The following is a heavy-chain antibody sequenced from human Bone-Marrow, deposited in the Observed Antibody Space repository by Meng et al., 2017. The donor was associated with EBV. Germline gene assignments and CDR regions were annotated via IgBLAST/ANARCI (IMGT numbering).Heavy chain of an antibody. D-gene: IGHD3-16*01. CDR1: GGSFSGYD. J-gene: IGHJ4*02. Sequence: QVHSLQWGAGLLKHPEALSLTCAVYGGSFSGYDWSWIRQPPGKRLEWIGEINHSGSTNYNPSLKSRVTISVDTSKNQFSLKLSSVTAADTAVYYCARPPTGRGSYLDYWGQGTLVTVSS. CDR2: INHSGST. V-gene: IGHV4-34*01. CDR3: ARPPTGRGSYLDY.